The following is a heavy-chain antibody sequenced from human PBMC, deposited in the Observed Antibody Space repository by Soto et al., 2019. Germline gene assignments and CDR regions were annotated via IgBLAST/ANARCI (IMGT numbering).Heavy chain of an antibody. CDR2: MNPNCGNT. CDR3: ARGYWLWFGEKTGMGV. CDR1: GDTFSSYD. V-gene: IGHV1-8*01. J-gene: IGHJ6*02. Sequence: GASVKISCKVSGDTFSSYDLNWVRQATGQGIEWMGWMNPNCGNTGYAQKFQGRVTMTRNTSISTAYMELSSLRSEDTAVYYCARGYWLWFGEKTGMGVWGQGTTVTVSS. D-gene: IGHD3-10*01.